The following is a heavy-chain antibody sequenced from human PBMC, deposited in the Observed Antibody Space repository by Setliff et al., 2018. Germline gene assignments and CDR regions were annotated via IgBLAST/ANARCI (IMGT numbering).Heavy chain of an antibody. J-gene: IGHJ5*02. Sequence: PGASLTISCKGSGYSFSTCWIGWVRQMPGKGLEWMGIIYPGDSITRYSPSFQGQVTISVDKSINTAYPQWSSLRASDTAIYYCARHPYYYGSGTYLDNNNRWFDPWGQGTLVTVSS. CDR2: IYPGDSIT. V-gene: IGHV5-51*01. CDR3: ARHPYYYGSGTYLDNNNRWFDP. D-gene: IGHD3-10*01. CDR1: GYSFSTCW.